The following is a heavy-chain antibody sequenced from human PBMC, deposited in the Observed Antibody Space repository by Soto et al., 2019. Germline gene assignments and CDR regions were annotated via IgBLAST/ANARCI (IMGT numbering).Heavy chain of an antibody. J-gene: IGHJ4*02. CDR1: GYTFTGYD. Sequence: GASVKVSCKASGYTFTGYDVNWVRQAPGQGLECMGWMNPYNGNTGYAQNFQGRVTTTRNTSISTAYMESSSLRSDDTAVYYCARGPGDLGYLDYWGQGALVTVSS. V-gene: IGHV1-8*01. CDR3: ARGPGDLGYLDY. D-gene: IGHD3-10*01. CDR2: MNPYNGNT.